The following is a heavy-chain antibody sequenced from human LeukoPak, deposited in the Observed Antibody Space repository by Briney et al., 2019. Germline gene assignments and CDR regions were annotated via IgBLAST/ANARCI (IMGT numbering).Heavy chain of an antibody. Sequence: ASVKVSCKASGYTSTSYYMHWVRQAPGQGLEWMGIINPSGGSTSYAQKFQGRVTMTRDTSTSTVYMELSSLRSEDTAVYYCARDRNPQLWFGELGAFDIWGQGTMVTVSS. CDR1: GYTSTSYY. CDR3: ARDRNPQLWFGELGAFDI. J-gene: IGHJ3*02. V-gene: IGHV1-46*01. D-gene: IGHD3-10*01. CDR2: INPSGGST.